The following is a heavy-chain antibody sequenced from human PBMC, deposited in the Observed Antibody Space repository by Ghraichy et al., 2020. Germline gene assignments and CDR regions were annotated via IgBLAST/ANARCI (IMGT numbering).Heavy chain of an antibody. D-gene: IGHD2-2*02. Sequence: SETLSLTCTVSGGSISSYYWSWIRQPPGKGLEWIGYIYYSGSTNYNPSLKSRVTISVDTSKNQFSLKLSSVTAADTAVYYCARSRDIVVVPAAIPYYYYGMDVWGQGTTVTVSS. CDR2: IYYSGST. CDR3: ARSRDIVVVPAAIPYYYYGMDV. J-gene: IGHJ6*02. CDR1: GGSISSYY. V-gene: IGHV4-59*01.